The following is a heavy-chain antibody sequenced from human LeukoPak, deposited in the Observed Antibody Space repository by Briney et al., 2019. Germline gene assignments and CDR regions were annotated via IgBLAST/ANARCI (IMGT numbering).Heavy chain of an antibody. J-gene: IGHJ4*02. Sequence: GASVKVSCKASGYTFSGHWIHWVRQAPGQGLEWMGIINPSGGSTSYAQKFQGRVTMTRDTSTSTVYMELSSLRSEDTAVYYCAREYIAVAGTHHDYWGQGTLVTVSS. CDR2: INPSGGST. CDR3: AREYIAVAGTHHDY. D-gene: IGHD6-19*01. V-gene: IGHV1-46*01. CDR1: GYTFSGHW.